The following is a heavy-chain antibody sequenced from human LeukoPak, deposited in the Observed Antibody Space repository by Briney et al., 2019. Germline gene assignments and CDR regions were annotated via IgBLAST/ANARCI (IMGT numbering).Heavy chain of an antibody. CDR3: ARGYGSSGNEKIFDY. V-gene: IGHV3-74*01. Sequence: GGSLRLSCAASGFTFSSYWMHWVRQAPGKGLVWVSRIESDGSTTSYADSVKGRFTISRDNAKNTLYLQMNSLRAEDTAVYYCARGYGSSGNEKIFDYWGQGTLVSVSS. D-gene: IGHD6-19*01. J-gene: IGHJ4*02. CDR2: IESDGSTT. CDR1: GFTFSSYW.